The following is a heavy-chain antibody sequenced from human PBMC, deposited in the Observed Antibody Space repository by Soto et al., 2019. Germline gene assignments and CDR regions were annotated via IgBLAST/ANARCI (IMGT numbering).Heavy chain of an antibody. D-gene: IGHD6-19*01. V-gene: IGHV1-69*06. J-gene: IGHJ6*02. CDR2: IIPIFGTA. CDR3: ARASPLIAVADHPYYYGMDV. CDR1: GGTFSSYA. Sequence: VASVKVSCKASGGTFSSYAISWVRQAPGQGLEWMGGIIPIFGTANYAQKFQGRVTITADKSTSTAYMELSSLRSEDTAVYYCARASPLIAVADHPYYYGMDVWGQGTTVTVSS.